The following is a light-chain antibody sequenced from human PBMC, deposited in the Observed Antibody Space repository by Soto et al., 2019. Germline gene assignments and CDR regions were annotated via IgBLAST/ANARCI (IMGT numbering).Light chain of an antibody. Sequence: QSVLTQPPSVSGARGQRVTISCTGSSSNIGAGYDVHWYQQLPGTAPKLLIYGNSNRPSGVPDRFSGSKSGTSASLAITGLQAEDEADYYCQSYDSSLSVVFGGGTNVTVL. CDR3: QSYDSSLSVV. CDR1: SSNIGAGYD. V-gene: IGLV1-40*01. J-gene: IGLJ2*01. CDR2: GNS.